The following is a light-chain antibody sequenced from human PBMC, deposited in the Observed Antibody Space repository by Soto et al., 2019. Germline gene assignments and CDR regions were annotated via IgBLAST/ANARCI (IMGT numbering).Light chain of an antibody. CDR3: QQYGTSPRT. J-gene: IGKJ1*01. CDR2: DTS. V-gene: IGKV3-20*01. Sequence: EFVLTQSPGTLSLSPGERATLSCRASQSLANSFIAWYQQKPGQAPRLLIYDTSSRASGIPDRFSGSGSQTDFTLTISRLEPEDFAVYYCQQYGTSPRTFGQGTKVDIK. CDR1: QSLANSF.